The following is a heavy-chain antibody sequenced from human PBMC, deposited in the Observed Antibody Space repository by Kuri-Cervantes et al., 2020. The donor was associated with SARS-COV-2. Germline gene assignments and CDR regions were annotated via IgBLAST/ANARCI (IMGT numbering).Heavy chain of an antibody. CDR2: IYYSGST. CDR1: GGSISSSSYY. V-gene: IGHV4-39*01. Sequence: GSLRLSCTVSGGSISSSSYYWGWIHQPPGKGLEWIGSIYYSGSTYYNPSLKSRVTISVDTSKNRFSLKLSSVTAADTAVYYCARQMISSITIFGVVITKNWFDPWGQGTLVTVSS. J-gene: IGHJ5*02. CDR3: ARQMISSITIFGVVITKNWFDP. D-gene: IGHD3-3*01.